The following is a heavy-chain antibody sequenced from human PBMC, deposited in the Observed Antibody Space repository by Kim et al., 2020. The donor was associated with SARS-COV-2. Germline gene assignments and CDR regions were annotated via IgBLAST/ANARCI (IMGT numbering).Heavy chain of an antibody. CDR2: LYSGGST. Sequence: GGSLRLSCAASGFTVSNNYMLWVRQGPGKGLEWVSALYSGGSTSYADYVEGRFTISRDSSKNTLYLQMNSLRAEDTAVYYYARGQYHYDSSGYSKPTNGMDVWGEGNTVTVSS. CDR1: GFTVSNNY. CDR3: ARGQYHYDSSGYSKPTNGMDV. J-gene: IGHJ6*04. V-gene: IGHV3-53*01. D-gene: IGHD3-22*01.